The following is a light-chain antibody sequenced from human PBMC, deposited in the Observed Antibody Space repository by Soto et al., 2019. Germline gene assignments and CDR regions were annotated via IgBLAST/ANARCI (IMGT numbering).Light chain of an antibody. CDR2: DFS. CDR3: QQYNNWPFS. V-gene: IGKV3-15*01. CDR1: QSVSTN. J-gene: IGKJ5*01. Sequence: EIVMTQSPATLSVSPGDRATISCRASQSVSTNLAWYQKKPSQAPRLIIYDFSIRGTVVPTRFSGSGAETVFTLTISGLQSDDSAVYFCQQYNNWPFSFGQGTRLEIK.